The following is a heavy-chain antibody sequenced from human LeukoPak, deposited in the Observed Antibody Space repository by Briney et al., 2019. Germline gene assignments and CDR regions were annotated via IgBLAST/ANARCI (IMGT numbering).Heavy chain of an antibody. J-gene: IGHJ4*02. Sequence: PSETPSLTCTVSGGSISSSSYYWGWIRQPPGKGLEWIGSIYYSGSTYYNPSLKSRVTISVDTSKNQFSLKLSSVTAADTAMYYCARLERITIFGVVRWGQGTLVTVSS. CDR2: IYYSGST. CDR3: ARLERITIFGVVR. V-gene: IGHV4-39*01. D-gene: IGHD3-3*01. CDR1: GGSISSSSYY.